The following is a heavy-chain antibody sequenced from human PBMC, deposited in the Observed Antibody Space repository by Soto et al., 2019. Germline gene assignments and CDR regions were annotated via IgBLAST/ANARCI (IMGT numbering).Heavy chain of an antibody. CDR1: GGSISSGGYS. D-gene: IGHD3-22*01. CDR2: IYHSGST. Sequence: SETLSLTCAGSGGSISSGGYSWSWIRQPPGKGLEWIGYIYHSGSTYYNPSLKSRVTISVDRSKNQFSLKLSSVTAADTAVYYCARGALYDSSGYFYLPPMYYIDFWGQGTLVTVSS. CDR3: ARGALYDSSGYFYLPPMYYIDF. V-gene: IGHV4-30-2*01. J-gene: IGHJ4*02.